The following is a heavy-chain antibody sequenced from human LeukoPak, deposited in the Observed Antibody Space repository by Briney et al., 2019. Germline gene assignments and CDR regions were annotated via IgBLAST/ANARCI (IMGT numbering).Heavy chain of an antibody. V-gene: IGHV3-33*06. J-gene: IGHJ5*02. Sequence: GRSLRLSCAASGFVFSNYGMHWVRQAPGEGLEWVAVIWSDGSNRNYADSVNGRFTISRDNSKNTLSLQMNSLRVEDTAVYYCAKGGSGPYNSLFDPWGQGTLVIVSS. D-gene: IGHD6-19*01. CDR1: GFVFSNYG. CDR3: AKGGSGPYNSLFDP. CDR2: IWSDGSNR.